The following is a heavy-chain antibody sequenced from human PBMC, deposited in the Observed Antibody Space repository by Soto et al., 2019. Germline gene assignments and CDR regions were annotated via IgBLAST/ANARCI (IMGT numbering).Heavy chain of an antibody. J-gene: IGHJ4*02. CDR3: ARGGTPIDS. Sequence: QVQLVQSGAEVKKPGASVKVSCKASGYTFTNFGISWVRQAPGQGLEWMGWISAYNGNTNYAQNFQGRVTMTTDTTTRTALMELVSLRSEDTAVDYSARGGTPIDSWGQGTLVTVSS. CDR1: GYTFTNFG. V-gene: IGHV1-18*01. CDR2: ISAYNGNT. D-gene: IGHD3-16*01.